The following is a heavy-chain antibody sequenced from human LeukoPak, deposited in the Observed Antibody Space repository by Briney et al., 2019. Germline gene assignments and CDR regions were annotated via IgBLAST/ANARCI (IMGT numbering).Heavy chain of an antibody. J-gene: IGHJ6*02. CDR2: ISGSGGST. CDR3: AKTLSKLYYYYGMDV. D-gene: IGHD3-3*02. V-gene: IGHV3-23*01. Sequence: GGSLRLSCAASGFTFSSYAMSWVRQAPGRGLEWVSAISGSGGSTYYADSVKGRFTISRDNSKNTLYLQMNSLRAEDTAVYYCAKTLSKLYYYYGMDVWGQGTPVTVSS. CDR1: GFTFSSYA.